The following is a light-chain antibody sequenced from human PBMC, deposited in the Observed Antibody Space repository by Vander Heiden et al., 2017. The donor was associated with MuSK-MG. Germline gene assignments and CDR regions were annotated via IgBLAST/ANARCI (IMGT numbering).Light chain of an antibody. J-gene: IGLJ1*01. CDR1: NSDVGRYYY. CDR2: DVT. Sequence: QSALTQPASVSGSPGQSITISCTGTNSDVGRYYYVSWYQYHPGKVPKLVIYDVTNRPSGVSNRFSGSKSGNTASLTISGLQAEDEADYYCSSYTGSTALYVFGTGTKVTVL. V-gene: IGLV2-14*03. CDR3: SSYTGSTALYV.